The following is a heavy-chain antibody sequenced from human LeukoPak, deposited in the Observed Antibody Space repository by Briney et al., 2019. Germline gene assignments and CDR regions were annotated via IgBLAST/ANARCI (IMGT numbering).Heavy chain of an antibody. J-gene: IGHJ6*02. Sequence: GASVKVSCKASGYTFTTYDINWVRQATGQGPEWMGWMNPNSGNTGYTQRFQGRATMTRNTSTSTAYMERSSLRSEDTAMYYCARARPMVPGVIIYYGMDVWGQGTTVTVSS. V-gene: IGHV1-8*01. CDR1: GYTFTTYD. D-gene: IGHD3-10*01. CDR2: MNPNSGNT. CDR3: ARARPMVPGVIIYYGMDV.